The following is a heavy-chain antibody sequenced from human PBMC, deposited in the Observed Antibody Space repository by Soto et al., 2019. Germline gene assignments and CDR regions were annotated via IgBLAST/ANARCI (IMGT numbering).Heavy chain of an antibody. CDR1: WLTFSDHG. CDR3: ARGVDEYYYYYMGV. J-gene: IGHJ6*03. CDR2: IKQDGSEK. V-gene: IGHV3-7*01. Sequence: PKRLSSAASWLTFSDHGRSWVRKTPGKGLGWVANIKQDGSEKYYVDSVKGRFTISRDNAKNSLYLQMNSLRAEDTAVYYCARGVDEYYYYYMGVWGKGTTVTVSS.